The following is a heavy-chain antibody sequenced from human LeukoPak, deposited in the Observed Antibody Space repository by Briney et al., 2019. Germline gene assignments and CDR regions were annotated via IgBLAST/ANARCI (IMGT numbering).Heavy chain of an antibody. CDR1: GGSIKTNY. CDR2: IYYSGST. J-gene: IGHJ4*02. D-gene: IGHD5-24*01. CDR3: ARGRLRDGYIDY. Sequence: SETLSLTCTVSGGSIKTNYWSWIRQPPGKGLEWIGSIYYSGSTYYNPSLKSRVTISVDTSKNQFSLKLSSVTAADTAVYYCARGRLRDGYIDYWGQGTLVTVSS. V-gene: IGHV4-39*07.